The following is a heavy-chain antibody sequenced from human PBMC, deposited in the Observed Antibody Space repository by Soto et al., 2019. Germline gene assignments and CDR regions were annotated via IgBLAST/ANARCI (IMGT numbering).Heavy chain of an antibody. D-gene: IGHD2-2*01. CDR1: GGTFSSYA. V-gene: IGHV1-69*13. Sequence: SVKVSCKASGGTFSSYAISWVRQAPGQGLEWMGGIIPIFGGANYAQKFQGRVTITGDESTSTAYMELSRLRSEDTAVYYCARAVASEDIVVVPAADPRNWFDPWGQGTLVTVSS. CDR3: ARAVASEDIVVVPAADPRNWFDP. J-gene: IGHJ5*02. CDR2: IIPIFGGA.